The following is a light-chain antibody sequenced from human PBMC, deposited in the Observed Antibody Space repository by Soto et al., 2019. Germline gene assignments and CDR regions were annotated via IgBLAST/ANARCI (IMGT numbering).Light chain of an antibody. CDR2: NNN. J-gene: IGLJ2*01. Sequence: QSALTQPPSASRTPGQRVSISCSGSGSNIGSNTVNWYQQLPGTAPKLLIYNNNQRPSGVPDRFSGSKSGTSASLAISGLQSEDEADYYCAAWDDSLNGPIFGGGTKVTVL. CDR1: GSNIGSNT. CDR3: AAWDDSLNGPI. V-gene: IGLV1-44*01.